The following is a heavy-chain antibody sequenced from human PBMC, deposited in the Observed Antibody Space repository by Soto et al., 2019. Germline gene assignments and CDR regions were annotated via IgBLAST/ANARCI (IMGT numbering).Heavy chain of an antibody. CDR3: AHRRGLLRGYGMDV. D-gene: IGHD1-26*01. J-gene: IGHJ6*02. V-gene: IGHV2-5*02. CDR2: IYWDDDK. Sequence: QITLKESGPTLVKPTQTLTLTCTFSGFSLSTSGVGVGWIRQPPGKALEWLALIYWDDDKRYSPSLKSRLTIXXXTXXNQVVLTMTNMDPVDTATYYCAHRRGLLRGYGMDVWGQGTTVTVSS. CDR1: GFSLSTSGVG.